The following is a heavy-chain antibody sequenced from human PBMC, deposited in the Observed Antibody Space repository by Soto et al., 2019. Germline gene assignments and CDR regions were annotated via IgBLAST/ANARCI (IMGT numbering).Heavy chain of an antibody. V-gene: IGHV1-18*01. J-gene: IGHJ5*02. Sequence: QVQLVQSGGEMRKPGASVKVSCKASGYTFTNFGISWVRQAPGQGFEWVGWISGYNGDTNYAPKFRGRVIMTKDTSTTPASMELTTLTSADTAVYYWARDYDIWGEDWFDPWGQGTLVTVSS. CDR1: GYTFTNFG. CDR3: ARDYDIWGEDWFDP. CDR2: ISGYNGDT. D-gene: IGHD3-9*01.